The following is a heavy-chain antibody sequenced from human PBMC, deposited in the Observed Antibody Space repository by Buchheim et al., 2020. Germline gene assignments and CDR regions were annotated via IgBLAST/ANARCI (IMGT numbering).Heavy chain of an antibody. Sequence: QVQLVESGGGLVKPGGSLRLSCAASGFIFSDFYMGWYRQAPGKGLEWIAQIDKSGSTTYYTDSVKGRFTISRVTATNSLYLQMNNLKAADSAVYYCAREASPNWNPTHVEYWGQGTL. CDR1: GFIFSDFY. CDR3: AREASPNWNPTHVEY. J-gene: IGHJ4*02. D-gene: IGHD1-1*01. CDR2: IDKSGSTT. V-gene: IGHV3-11*01.